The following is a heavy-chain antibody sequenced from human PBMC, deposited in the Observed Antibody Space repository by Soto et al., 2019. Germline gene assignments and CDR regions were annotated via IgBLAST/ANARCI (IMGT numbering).Heavy chain of an antibody. J-gene: IGHJ1*01. V-gene: IGHV6-1*01. CDR3: ARLAPGCSGGGGDS. D-gene: IGHD6-19*01. Sequence: SQTLSLTCAISGDNVSSKSAAWNWIRQSPSRGLEWLGRTYYRSKWYNDYAVSVKGRISINPDTSKNQFSLQLNSVTPEDTAVYYCARLAPGCSGGGGDSWGQGTLVTVSS. CDR1: GDNVSSKSAA. CDR2: TYYRSKWYN.